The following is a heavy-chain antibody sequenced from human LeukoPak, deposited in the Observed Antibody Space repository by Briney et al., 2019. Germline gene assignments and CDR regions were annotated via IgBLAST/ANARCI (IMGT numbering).Heavy chain of an antibody. D-gene: IGHD3-3*01. CDR2: MSPNSGNT. V-gene: IGHV1-8*01. Sequence: ASVKVSCKASGYTFTSYDINWVRQATGQGLEWMGWMSPNSGNTGYAQKFQGRVTMTRNTSISTAYMELSSLRSEDTAVYYCARVWELRFLEWLFIGYAFDIWGQGIMVTVSS. CDR1: GYTFTSYD. CDR3: ARVWELRFLEWLFIGYAFDI. J-gene: IGHJ3*02.